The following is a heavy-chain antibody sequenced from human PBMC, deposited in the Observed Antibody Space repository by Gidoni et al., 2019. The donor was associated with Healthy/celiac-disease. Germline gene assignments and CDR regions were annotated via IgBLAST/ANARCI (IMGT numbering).Heavy chain of an antibody. CDR2: ITHSGST. CDR1: GGSFRGYY. V-gene: IGHV4-34*01. D-gene: IGHD3-10*01. CDR3: AKGLLLWFGELLSNWFDP. Sequence: QVQLQQWGAGLWKPSETLSLTCAVYGGSFRGYYWSWIRQPPGKGLEWIGEITHSGSTNYNPSLKRRVTISVDTSKNQFSLKLSSVTAADTAVYYCAKGLLLWFGELLSNWFDPWGQGTLVTVSS. J-gene: IGHJ5*02.